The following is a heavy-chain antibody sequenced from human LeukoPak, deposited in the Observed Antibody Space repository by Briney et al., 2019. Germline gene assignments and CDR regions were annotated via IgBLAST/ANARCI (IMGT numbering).Heavy chain of an antibody. CDR1: GFTFSSYE. V-gene: IGHV3-48*03. CDR3: ATLDIVVVPAAMPVGATNWFDP. Sequence: PGGSLRLSCAASGFTFSSYEMNWVRQAPGKGLEWVSYISSSGSTIYYADSVKGGFTISRDNAKNSLYLQMNSLRAEDTAVYYCATLDIVVVPAAMPVGATNWFDPWGQGTLVTVSS. CDR2: ISSSGSTI. J-gene: IGHJ5*02. D-gene: IGHD2-2*01.